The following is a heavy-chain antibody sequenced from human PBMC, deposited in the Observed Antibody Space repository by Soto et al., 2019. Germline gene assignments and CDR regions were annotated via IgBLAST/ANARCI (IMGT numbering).Heavy chain of an antibody. V-gene: IGHV1-46*01. D-gene: IGHD1-26*01. Sequence: GXSVKVSCKASGYAFTNYFIHWVRQAPGQGLEWMGIINPNGDYTNYAQKFQGRVTVTSDTSTSTVYLELSGLRSEDTAVYYCARGRGSGSYYVPWGQGTLVTVSS. CDR2: INPNGDYT. CDR3: ARGRGSGSYYVP. J-gene: IGHJ5*02. CDR1: GYAFTNYF.